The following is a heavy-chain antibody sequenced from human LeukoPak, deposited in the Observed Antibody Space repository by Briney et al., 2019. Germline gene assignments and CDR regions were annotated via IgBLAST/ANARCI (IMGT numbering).Heavy chain of an antibody. J-gene: IGHJ4*02. D-gene: IGHD1-14*01. CDR2: FDPEDGET. CDR3: ATDASRPAGNSGNQYYFDY. Sequence: ASVKVSCKVSGYTLTELSMHWVRQAPGKGLEWMGGFDPEDGETIYAQKFQGRVTMTEDTSTDTAYMELSSLRPEDTAVYYCATDASRPAGNSGNQYYFDYWGQGTLVTVSS. CDR1: GYTLTELS. V-gene: IGHV1-24*01.